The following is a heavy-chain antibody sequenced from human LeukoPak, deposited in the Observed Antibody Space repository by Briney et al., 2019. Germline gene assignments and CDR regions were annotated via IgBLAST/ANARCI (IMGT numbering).Heavy chain of an antibody. CDR2: FDPEDGET. D-gene: IGHD6-19*01. CDR3: ATGPIAVAGGIFDY. J-gene: IGHJ4*02. V-gene: IGHV1-24*01. CDR1: GYTLTELS. Sequence: ASVKVSCKVSGYTLTELSMHWVRQAPGKGLEWMGGFDPEDGETIYAQKFQGRVTMTEDTSADTAYMELSSLRSEDTAVYYCATGPIAVAGGIFDYWGQGTLVTVSS.